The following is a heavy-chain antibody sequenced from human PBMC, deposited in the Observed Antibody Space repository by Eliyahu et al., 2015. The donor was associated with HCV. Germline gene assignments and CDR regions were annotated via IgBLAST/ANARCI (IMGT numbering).Heavy chain of an antibody. CDR1: GGTFSSYA. V-gene: IGHV1-69*01. CDR3: ARDRGESYCSGGSCYSTNWFDP. J-gene: IGHJ5*02. CDR2: IIPIFGTA. Sequence: QVQLVQSGAEVKKPGSSVKVSCKASGGTFSSYAIXWXRQAPGQGLEWMGGIIPIFGTANYAQKFQGRVTITADESTSTAYMELSSLRSEDTAVYYCARDRGESYCSGGSCYSTNWFDPWGQGTLVTVSS. D-gene: IGHD2-15*01.